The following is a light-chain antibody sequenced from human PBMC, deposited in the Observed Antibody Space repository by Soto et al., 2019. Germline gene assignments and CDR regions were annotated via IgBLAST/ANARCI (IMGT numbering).Light chain of an antibody. CDR1: SSDVGGYNY. V-gene: IGLV2-8*01. J-gene: IGLJ3*02. CDR3: SSYGGSNNLV. CDR2: EVA. Sequence: QSALTQPPSASGSPGQSVTISCTGTSSDVGGYNYVSWYQQHPGKAPKLLIYEVAKRPSGVPDRFSGSKSGNTASLTVSGLQAEDESDYYCSSYGGSNNLVFGGGTQLTV.